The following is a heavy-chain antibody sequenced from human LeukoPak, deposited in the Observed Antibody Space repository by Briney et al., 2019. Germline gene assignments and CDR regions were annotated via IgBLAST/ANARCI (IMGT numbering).Heavy chain of an antibody. CDR1: GFTFSSYW. CDR2: ISSSSSYI. V-gene: IGHV3-21*01. Sequence: GGSLRLSCAASGFTFSSYWMHWVRQAPGKGLEWVSSISSSSSYIYYADSVKGRFTISRDNAKNSLYLQMNSLRAEDTAVYYCARDEDTAMAPPSYYYGMDVWGKGTTVTVSS. J-gene: IGHJ6*04. CDR3: ARDEDTAMAPPSYYYGMDV. D-gene: IGHD5-18*01.